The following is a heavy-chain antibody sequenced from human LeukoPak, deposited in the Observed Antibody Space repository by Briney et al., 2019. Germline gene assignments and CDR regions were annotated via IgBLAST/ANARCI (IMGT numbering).Heavy chain of an antibody. J-gene: IGHJ4*02. CDR1: GYTFTGYY. D-gene: IGHD5-18*01. CDR2: INPNSGGT. CDR3: ARDSEYSYGPPNY. V-gene: IGHV1-2*02. Sequence: ASVKVSCKASGYTFTGYYMHWVRQAPGRGLEWMGWINPNSGGTNYAQKFQGRVTMTRDTSISTAYMELSRLRSDDTAVYYCARDSEYSYGPPNYWGQGTLVTVSS.